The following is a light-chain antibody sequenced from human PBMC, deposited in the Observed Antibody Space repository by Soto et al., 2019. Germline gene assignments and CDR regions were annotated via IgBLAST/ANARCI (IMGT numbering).Light chain of an antibody. CDR3: QHQRT. V-gene: IGKV3-20*01. Sequence: IVLTQSPGTLSLSPGERATLSCRASQSVSSSYLAWYQQKPGQAPRLLIYGASSRATGIPDRFSGSGSGTDFTLTISRLEPEDFAVYYCQHQRTFGQGTKLEIK. J-gene: IGKJ2*01. CDR2: GAS. CDR1: QSVSSSY.